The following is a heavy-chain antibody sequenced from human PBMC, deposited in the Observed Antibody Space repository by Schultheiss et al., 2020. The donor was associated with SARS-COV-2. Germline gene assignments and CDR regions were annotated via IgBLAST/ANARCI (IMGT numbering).Heavy chain of an antibody. V-gene: IGHV1-2*02. D-gene: IGHD6-19*01. CDR2: INPNSGGT. J-gene: IGHJ5*02. CDR3: ARLQVAGTGLDP. CDR1: GYTFTGYY. Sequence: ASVKVSCKASGYTFTGYYMHWVRQAPGQGLEWMGWINPNSGGTNYAQKVQGRVTMTTDTSTNAAYMELSSLRSDDTAVYYCARLQVAGTGLDPWGQGTLVTVSS.